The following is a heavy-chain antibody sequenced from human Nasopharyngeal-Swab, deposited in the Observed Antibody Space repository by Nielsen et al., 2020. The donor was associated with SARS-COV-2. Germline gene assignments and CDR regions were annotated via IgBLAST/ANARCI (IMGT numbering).Heavy chain of an antibody. CDR2: IYRGGST. CDR1: GFTVISNY. V-gene: IGHV3-53*01. CDR3: ARDRGGAALFSYYYYMDV. Sequence: GGSLRLSCAPSGFTVISNYISWVRKAQGKGLEWVSVIYRGGSTYYADSVKGRFTISRDNSKNTLYLQMNSLGAEDTAVYYCARDRGGAALFSYYYYMDVWGKGTTVTVSS. J-gene: IGHJ6*03. D-gene: IGHD6-6*01.